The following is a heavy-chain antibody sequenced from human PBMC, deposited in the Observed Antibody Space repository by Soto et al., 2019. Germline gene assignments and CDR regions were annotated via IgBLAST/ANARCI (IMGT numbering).Heavy chain of an antibody. D-gene: IGHD2-2*01. CDR2: IYYSGST. Sequence: PSETLSLTCTVSGGSISSGDYYWSWIRQPPGKGLEWIGYIYYSGSTYYNPSLKSRVTISVDTSKNQFSLELSSVTAADTAVYYCARGRYCSSTSCYYFDYWGQGTLVTVSS. V-gene: IGHV4-30-4*01. J-gene: IGHJ4*02. CDR3: ARGRYCSSTSCYYFDY. CDR1: GGSISSGDYY.